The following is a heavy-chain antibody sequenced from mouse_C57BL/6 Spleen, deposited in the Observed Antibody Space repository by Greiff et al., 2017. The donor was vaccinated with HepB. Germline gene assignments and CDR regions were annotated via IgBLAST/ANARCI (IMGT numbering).Heavy chain of an antibody. CDR3: ARNDYGSRYYYAMDY. CDR2: IWSGGST. J-gene: IGHJ4*01. Sequence: VQLQQSGPGLVQPSQSLSITCTVTGFSFTSYGVHWVRQSPGKGLEWLGVIWSGGSTDYNAAFISRLGISKDNSKSQIFFKMNSLQADDTAIYYCARNDYGSRYYYAMDYWGQGTSVTVSS. CDR1: GFSFTSYG. V-gene: IGHV2-2*01. D-gene: IGHD1-1*01.